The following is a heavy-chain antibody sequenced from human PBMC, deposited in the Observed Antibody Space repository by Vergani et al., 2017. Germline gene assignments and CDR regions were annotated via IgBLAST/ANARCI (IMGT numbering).Heavy chain of an antibody. CDR1: GGSFSGYY. J-gene: IGHJ4*02. CDR2: IHTGGST. V-gene: IGHV4-34*01. Sequence: QVQLQQWGAGLLKPSETLSLTCAVYGGSFSGYYWSWIRQPPGKGPEWIGHIHTGGSTDLNPSFRSRVSISVDTSKSQFSLKLNSVTVADTAVYYCATIGYRRWGYYFDYWGQGILVTVSS. D-gene: IGHD2-2*02. CDR3: ATIGYRRWGYYFDY.